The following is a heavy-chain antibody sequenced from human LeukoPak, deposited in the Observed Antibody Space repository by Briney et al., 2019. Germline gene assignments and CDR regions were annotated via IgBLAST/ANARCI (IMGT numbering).Heavy chain of an antibody. Sequence: PSETLSLTCTVSGGSISNGGYYWSWIRQHPGKGLEWIGYIYYSGSTYYNPSLKSRVIISVDTSKNQFSLKLSSVTAADTAVYYCVRGNLAAAGLNWFDPWGQGTLVTVSS. J-gene: IGHJ5*02. CDR1: GGSISNGGYY. CDR2: IYYSGST. CDR3: VRGNLAAAGLNWFDP. V-gene: IGHV4-31*03. D-gene: IGHD6-13*01.